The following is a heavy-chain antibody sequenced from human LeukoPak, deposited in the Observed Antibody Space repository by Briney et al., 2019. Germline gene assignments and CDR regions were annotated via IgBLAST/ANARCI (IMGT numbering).Heavy chain of an antibody. CDR2: IRSKANSYAT. CDR3: TRRTYYYGSGSYPPFDY. Sequence: GWALRLSCAPSGFTFSGSAMHWVRQASGKGLEWVGRIRSKANSYATAYAASVKGRFTISRDDSKNTAYLQMNSLKTEDTAVYYCTRRTYYYGSGSYPPFDYWGQGTLVTVSS. J-gene: IGHJ4*02. V-gene: IGHV3-73*01. CDR1: GFTFSGSA. D-gene: IGHD3-10*01.